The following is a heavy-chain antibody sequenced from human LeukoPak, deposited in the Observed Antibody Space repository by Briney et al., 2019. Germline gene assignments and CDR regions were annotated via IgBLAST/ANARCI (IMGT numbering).Heavy chain of an antibody. Sequence: GGSLRLSCAASGFTFSSYSMNWVRQAPGKGLEWVSSISSSSSYIYYADSVKGRFTISRDNAKNSLYLQMNSLRAEDTAVYYCARDRHYDILTGYYTAQSMDVWGKGTSVTISS. CDR2: ISSSSSYI. V-gene: IGHV3-21*01. D-gene: IGHD3-9*01. CDR1: GFTFSSYS. J-gene: IGHJ6*03. CDR3: ARDRHYDILTGYYTAQSMDV.